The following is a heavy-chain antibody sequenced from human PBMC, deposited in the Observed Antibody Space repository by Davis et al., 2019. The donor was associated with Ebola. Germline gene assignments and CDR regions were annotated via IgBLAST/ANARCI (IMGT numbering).Heavy chain of an antibody. Sequence: GESLKISCVASGFTFSNYAMHWVRQAPGKGLEWVAVISYDVSNIHYADYVKGRFTISRDNSGNSLFLEMNSLRPEDSGSYFCARSAYRTSLDYWGQGTLVTVSS. CDR2: ISYDVSNI. J-gene: IGHJ4*02. CDR3: ARSAYRTSLDY. V-gene: IGHV3-30*03. D-gene: IGHD3-3*01. CDR1: GFTFSNYA.